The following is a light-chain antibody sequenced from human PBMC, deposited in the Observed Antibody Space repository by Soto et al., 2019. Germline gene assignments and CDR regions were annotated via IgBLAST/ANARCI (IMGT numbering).Light chain of an antibody. CDR1: QTVIHNH. Sequence: IVLTQSPGTLSLPPGERATLSCRASQTVIHNHLAWHQQKPGQTPRLLVYGASSRATGIPDRFSGSGSGTDFTLTISRLEPEDFAVYYCQQHGTSPITFGQGTRLEIK. CDR3: QQHGTSPIT. J-gene: IGKJ5*01. CDR2: GAS. V-gene: IGKV3-20*01.